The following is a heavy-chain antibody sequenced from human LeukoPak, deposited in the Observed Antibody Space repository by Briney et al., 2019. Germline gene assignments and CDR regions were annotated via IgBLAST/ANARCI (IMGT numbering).Heavy chain of an antibody. CDR2: INHSGST. J-gene: IGHJ3*02. Sequence: SETLSLTCAVYGGSFSGYYWSWIRQPPGKGLEWIGEINHSGSTNYNPSLKSRVTISVDTSKNQFSLKLSSVTAADTAVYYCARRWFVVGAARAFDIWGQGTMVTVSS. V-gene: IGHV4-34*01. CDR1: GGSFSGYY. D-gene: IGHD2-21*01. CDR3: ARRWFVVGAARAFDI.